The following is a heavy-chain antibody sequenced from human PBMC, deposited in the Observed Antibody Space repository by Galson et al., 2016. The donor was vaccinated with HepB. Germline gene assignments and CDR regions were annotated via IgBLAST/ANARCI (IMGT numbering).Heavy chain of an antibody. J-gene: IGHJ4*02. V-gene: IGHV3-33*01. D-gene: IGHD3-22*01. CDR3: ARGGYYYDSGDSPIDY. CDR1: GFTFINYG. CDR2: IWYDGSNK. Sequence: SLRLSCAASGFTFINYGMHWVRQAPGKGLEWVAVIWYDGSNKYYADSVKGRFTISRDNSKNTLYLQVNSLGAEDTARYYCARGGYYYDSGDSPIDYWGQGTLVTVSS.